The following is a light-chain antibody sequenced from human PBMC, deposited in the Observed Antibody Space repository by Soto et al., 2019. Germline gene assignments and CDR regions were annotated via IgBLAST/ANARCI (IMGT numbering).Light chain of an antibody. CDR1: QSVSSTY. J-gene: IGKJ2*03. CDR3: QRYDISPFR. V-gene: IGKV3-20*01. CDR2: DAS. Sequence: EIVLTQSPGTLSLSPGERATLSCRASQSVSSTYLAWYQQKPGQAPRLLIYDASSRATGIPDRFSGSGSGTDFTLTISRLEPEDFAVYYCQRYDISPFRFGQGTKLEIK.